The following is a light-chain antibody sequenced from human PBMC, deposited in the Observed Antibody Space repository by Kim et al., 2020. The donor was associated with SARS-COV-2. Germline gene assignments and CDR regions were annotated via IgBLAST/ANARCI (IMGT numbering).Light chain of an antibody. Sequence: APGKTARISCGGSNIGSQRVHWYQQKPGEAPVVVIFYDSDRPSWIPDRFSGSNSGDTATLTITRVEAGDEADYYCQVWDRSSDHYVFGTGTKVTVL. V-gene: IGLV3-21*04. CDR3: QVWDRSSDHYV. CDR2: YDS. CDR1: NIGSQR. J-gene: IGLJ1*01.